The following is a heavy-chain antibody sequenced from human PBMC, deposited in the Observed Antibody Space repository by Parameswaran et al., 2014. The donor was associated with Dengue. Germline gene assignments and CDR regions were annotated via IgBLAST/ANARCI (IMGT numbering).Heavy chain of an antibody. V-gene: IGHV4-4*02. Sequence: SETLSLTCAVSGGSISSSNWWSWVRQPPGKGLGWIGEIYHSGSTNYNPSLKSRVTISVDKSKNQFSLKLSSVTAADTAVYYCARVYYVAARPTLYGMDVWGQGTTVTVSS. CDR3: ARVYYVAARPTLYGMDV. CDR1: GGSISSSNW. D-gene: IGHD6-6*01. J-gene: IGHJ6*02. CDR2: IYHSGST.